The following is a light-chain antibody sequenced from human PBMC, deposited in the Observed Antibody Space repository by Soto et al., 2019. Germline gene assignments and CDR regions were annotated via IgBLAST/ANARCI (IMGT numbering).Light chain of an antibody. CDR1: QSVSIY. V-gene: IGKV3-11*01. Sequence: IILTQSPATLSLSPGERATLSCRASQSVSIYLAWYQHKPGQAPRLLIYNASNRAAGIPARFSGSGSGTDFTLTISSLEPEDFAVYYCQQRFSSVTFGGGTKVEIK. CDR3: QQRFSSVT. CDR2: NAS. J-gene: IGKJ4*01.